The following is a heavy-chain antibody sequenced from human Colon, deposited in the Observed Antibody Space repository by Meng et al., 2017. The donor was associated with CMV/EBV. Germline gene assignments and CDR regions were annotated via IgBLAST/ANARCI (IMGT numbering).Heavy chain of an antibody. Sequence: KTAGGPFNSNAINWVRQAPGQGLEWMGGIIPIFGAPKYAQKFQGRVTITADESTSTTYMELSSLTSDDTAVYYCARSPLPAALNWFDPWGQGTLVTVSS. CDR1: GGPFNSNA. CDR2: IIPIFGAP. D-gene: IGHD2-2*01. CDR3: ARSPLPAALNWFDP. J-gene: IGHJ5*02. V-gene: IGHV1-69*01.